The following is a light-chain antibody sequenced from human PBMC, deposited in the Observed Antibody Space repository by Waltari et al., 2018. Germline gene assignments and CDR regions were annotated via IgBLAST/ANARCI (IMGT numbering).Light chain of an antibody. CDR2: DAS. Sequence: LVLTPSRDALSLSPGERATLSCRAGRSINRYLVWYQQRPGQPPRLLIYDASNRVTGTPARFSGSVSGTDFTLTISNLEPEEFAVYYCQHRDNWPLTFGGGTKVEI. J-gene: IGKJ4*01. V-gene: IGKV3-11*01. CDR3: QHRDNWPLT. CDR1: RSINRY.